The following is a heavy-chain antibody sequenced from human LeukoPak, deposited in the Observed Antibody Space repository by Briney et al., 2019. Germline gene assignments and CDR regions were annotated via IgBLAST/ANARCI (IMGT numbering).Heavy chain of an antibody. Sequence: PSETLSLTCTVSGGSISSGSYYWRWIRQPAGEGLEWIGRIYTSGGTNYNPSLKSRVTISVDTSNNQFSLMLSPVTGADTAVYYCARDNGSGSSYWGQGTLVTVSS. D-gene: IGHD3-10*01. V-gene: IGHV4-61*02. CDR1: GGSISSGSYY. J-gene: IGHJ4*02. CDR3: ARDNGSGSSY. CDR2: IYTSGGT.